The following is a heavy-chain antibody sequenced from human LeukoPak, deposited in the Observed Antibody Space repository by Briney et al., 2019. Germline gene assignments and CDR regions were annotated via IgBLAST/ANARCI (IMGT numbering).Heavy chain of an antibody. J-gene: IGHJ4*02. V-gene: IGHV4-30-4*08. CDR2: IYYSGST. D-gene: IGHD3-22*01. CDR3: AREPSYDSSGIDY. CDR1: GGSISSGDYY. Sequence: PSETLSLTCTVSGGSISSGDYYWSWIRQPPGKGLEWIGYIYYSGSTYCNPSLKSRVTISVDTSKNQFSLKLSSVTAADTAVYYCAREPSYDSSGIDYWGQGTLVTVSS.